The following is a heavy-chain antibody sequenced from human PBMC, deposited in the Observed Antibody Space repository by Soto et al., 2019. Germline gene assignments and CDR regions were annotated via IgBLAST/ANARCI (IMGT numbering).Heavy chain of an antibody. D-gene: IGHD1-1*01. V-gene: IGHV4-59*01. CDR3: ARTLPNRQLFDS. CDR2: IYNSGRY. CDR1: GGFI. Sequence: SETLSLTCTVSGGFIWGWIRQSPDKGLGWIGYIYNSGRYNYNPSLESRLTISIDTSKNQFSLRLASVTAADTAVYYCARTLPNRQLFDSWSQGTLVTVSS. J-gene: IGHJ4*02.